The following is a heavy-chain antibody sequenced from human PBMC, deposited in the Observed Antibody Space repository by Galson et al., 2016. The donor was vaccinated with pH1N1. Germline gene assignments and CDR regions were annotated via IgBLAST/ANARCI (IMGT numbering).Heavy chain of an antibody. CDR2: IIPIFGTT. Sequence: SVKVSCKASGGTFRKDAVSWVRQAPGQGLEWMGGIIPIFGTTNYAHKFRGRVTMTTDESTTTVYMELSSLRFEDTAVDYCARGRGGATVHRWFDPWGQGVLVTVSS. CDR1: GGTFRKDA. V-gene: IGHV1-69*05. J-gene: IGHJ5*02. CDR3: ARGRGGATVHRWFDP. D-gene: IGHD4-11*01.